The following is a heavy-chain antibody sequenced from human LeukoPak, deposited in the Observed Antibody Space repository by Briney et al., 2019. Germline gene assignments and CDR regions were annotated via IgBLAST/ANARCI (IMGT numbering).Heavy chain of an antibody. J-gene: IGHJ4*02. V-gene: IGHV4-39*01. Sequence: PSETLSLTCTVSGGSISSGGYYWSWIRQHPGKGLEWIGYIYYSGSTYYNPSLKSRVTISVDTSKNQFSLKLSSVTAADTAVYYCARQYYYDSSGYYNYFDYWGQGTLVTVSS. D-gene: IGHD3-22*01. CDR2: IYYSGST. CDR3: ARQYYYDSSGYYNYFDY. CDR1: GGSISSGGYY.